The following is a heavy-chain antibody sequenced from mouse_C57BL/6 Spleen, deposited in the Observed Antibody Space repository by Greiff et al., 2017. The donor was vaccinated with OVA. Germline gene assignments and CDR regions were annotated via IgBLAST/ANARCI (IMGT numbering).Heavy chain of an antibody. J-gene: IGHJ4*01. CDR3: ARDYGSSLYYAMDY. Sequence: VQLQQSGAELVKPGASVKLSCTASGFNIKDYYMHWVKQRTEQGLEWIGRIDPEDGETKYAPKFKGKATITADTSSNTAYLQLSSLTSEDTAVYYCARDYGSSLYYAMDYWGQGTSVTVSS. V-gene: IGHV14-2*01. CDR1: GFNIKDYY. D-gene: IGHD1-1*01. CDR2: IDPEDGET.